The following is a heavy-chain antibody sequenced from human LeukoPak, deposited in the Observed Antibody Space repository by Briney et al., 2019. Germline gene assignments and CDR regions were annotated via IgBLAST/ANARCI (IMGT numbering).Heavy chain of an antibody. J-gene: IGHJ4*02. CDR3: ARDRSSGWYRELLDY. Sequence: GGSLRLSCAASGFTFSDYYMSWIRQAPGKGLEWVSYISSSGSTIYYADSVKGRFTISRDNAKNSLYLQMNSLRAEDPAVYYCARDRSSGWYRELLDYWGQGTLVTVSS. CDR2: ISSSGSTI. D-gene: IGHD6-19*01. CDR1: GFTFSDYY. V-gene: IGHV3-11*04.